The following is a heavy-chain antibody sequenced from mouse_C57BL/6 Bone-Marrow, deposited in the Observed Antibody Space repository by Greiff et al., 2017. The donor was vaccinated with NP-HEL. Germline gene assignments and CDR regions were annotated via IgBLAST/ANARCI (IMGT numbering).Heavy chain of an antibody. CDR1: GYSITSGYY. D-gene: IGHD2-4*01. CDR3: AREGYDYGGY. J-gene: IGHJ2*01. CDR2: ISYDGSN. V-gene: IGHV3-6*01. Sequence: DVKLQESGPGLVKPSQSLSLTCSVTGYSITSGYYWNWIRQFPGNKLEWMGYISYDGSNNYNPSLKNRISITRDTSKNQFFLKLNSVTTEDTATYYCAREGYDYGGYWGQGTTLTVSS.